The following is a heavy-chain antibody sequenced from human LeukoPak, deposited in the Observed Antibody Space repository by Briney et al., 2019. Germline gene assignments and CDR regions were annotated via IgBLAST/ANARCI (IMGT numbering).Heavy chain of an antibody. CDR2: ISGSGGST. CDR3: AKVPFSNIWFGELSTSFDY. D-gene: IGHD3-10*01. Sequence: PGGSLRLSCAASGFTFSSYAMSWVRQAPGKGLEWVSAISGSGGSTYYADSVKGRFTISRDNSKNTLYLQMNSLRAEDTAVYYCAKVPFSNIWFGELSTSFDYWGQGTLVTVSS. CDR1: GFTFSSYA. J-gene: IGHJ4*02. V-gene: IGHV3-23*01.